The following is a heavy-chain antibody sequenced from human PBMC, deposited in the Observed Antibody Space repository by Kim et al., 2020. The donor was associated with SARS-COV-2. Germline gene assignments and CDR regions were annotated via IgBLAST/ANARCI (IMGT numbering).Heavy chain of an antibody. CDR1: GYTFTSYG. CDR2: ISAYNGNT. D-gene: IGHD3-10*01. J-gene: IGHJ4*02. V-gene: IGHV1-18*01. CDR3: ARDNVGDLLWFGELFRFDY. Sequence: ASVKVSCKASGYTFTSYGISWVRQAPGQGLEWMGWISAYNGNTNYAQKLQGRVTMTTDTSTSTAYMELRSLRSDDTAVYYCARDNVGDLLWFGELFRFDYWGQGTLVTVSS.